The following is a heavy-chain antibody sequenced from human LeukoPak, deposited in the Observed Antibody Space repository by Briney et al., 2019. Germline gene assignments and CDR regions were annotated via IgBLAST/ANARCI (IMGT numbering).Heavy chain of an antibody. V-gene: IGHV4-59*01. J-gene: IGHJ5*02. CDR3: ARVDQSGYDTRGWFDP. CDR2: IYYSGST. Sequence: PSETLSLTCTASGGSISTYYWSWIRQPPGKGLEWIGYIYYSGSTNYNPSLKSRVTISVDISKNQFSLKLSSVTAADTAVYYCARVDQSGYDTRGWFDPWGQGTLVTVSS. D-gene: IGHD5-12*01. CDR1: GGSISTYY.